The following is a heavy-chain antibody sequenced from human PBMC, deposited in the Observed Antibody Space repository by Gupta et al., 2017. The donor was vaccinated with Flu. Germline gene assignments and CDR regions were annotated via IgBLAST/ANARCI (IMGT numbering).Heavy chain of an antibody. V-gene: IGHV4-34*01. CDR1: GGSFRGYY. CDR3: ARGLNYYYDSSGYFDY. Sequence: QVQLQQWGAGLLKPSETLSLTCAVYGGSFRGYYWSWTRQPPGKGLEWIGEINHSGSTNYNPSLKSRVTISVDTSKNQFSLKLSSVTAADTAVYYCARGLNYYYDSSGYFDYWGQGTLVTVSS. J-gene: IGHJ4*02. CDR2: INHSGST. D-gene: IGHD3-22*01.